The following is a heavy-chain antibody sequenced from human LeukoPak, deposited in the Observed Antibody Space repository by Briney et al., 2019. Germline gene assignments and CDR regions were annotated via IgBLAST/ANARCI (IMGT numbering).Heavy chain of an antibody. CDR2: ISSSGNTK. V-gene: IGHV3-11*04. D-gene: IGHD6-19*01. CDR1: GFTFSDYY. CDR3: ARDGGSAWFFRY. J-gene: IGHJ4*02. Sequence: GGSLRLSCAASGFTFSDYYMSWIRQAPGKGLEWVSYISSSGNTKYYADSVKGRFTISRDNAKNSLSLQMNSLRAEDTAVYYCARDGGSAWFFRYWGQGTLVTVSS.